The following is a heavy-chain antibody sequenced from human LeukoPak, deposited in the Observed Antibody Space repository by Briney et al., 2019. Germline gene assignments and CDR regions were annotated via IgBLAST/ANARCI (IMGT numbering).Heavy chain of an antibody. CDR2: ISSSSSYI. CDR1: GFTFSSYG. V-gene: IGHV3-21*01. J-gene: IGHJ4*02. CDR3: ARAESIVATIDY. D-gene: IGHD5-12*01. Sequence: GGSLRLSCAASGFTFSSYGMHWVRQAPGKGLEWVSSISSSSSYIYYADSVKGRFTISRDNAKNSLYLQMNSLRAEDTAVYYCARAESIVATIDYWGQGTLVTVSS.